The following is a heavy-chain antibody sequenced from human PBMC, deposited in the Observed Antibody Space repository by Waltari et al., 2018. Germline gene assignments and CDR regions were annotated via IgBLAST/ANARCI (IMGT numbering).Heavy chain of an antibody. CDR3: VRLEDCSGPGGNCYSGDSFALDV. Sequence: QVQLQQWGAGQLQPSETLSLTCGVYGGSFSGYYWGWIRQPPGKGLEWIGEINHNGNRKHNPSLRRRVTMLADTSRSQFSLKVNSVTAADTAVYYCVRLEDCSGPGGNCYSGDSFALDVWGQGTTVTVSS. D-gene: IGHD2-8*02. CDR1: GGSFSGYY. CDR2: INHNGNR. V-gene: IGHV4-34*02. J-gene: IGHJ6*02.